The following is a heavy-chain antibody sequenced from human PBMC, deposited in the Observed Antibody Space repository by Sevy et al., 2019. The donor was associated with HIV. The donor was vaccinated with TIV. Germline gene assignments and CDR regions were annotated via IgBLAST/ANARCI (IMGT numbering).Heavy chain of an antibody. Sequence: GGSLRLSCAASGFTFSSYGMHWVRQAPGKGLEWVAVIWNDGSNQYYADSVEGRFTVSRDNSTNTLYLQMNSLRAEDTAVYYCARDPGYCTSTNCYDWFDPWGHGTLVTVSS. V-gene: IGHV3-33*01. CDR3: ARDPGYCTSTNCYDWFDP. CDR2: IWNDGSNQ. J-gene: IGHJ5*02. D-gene: IGHD2-2*01. CDR1: GFTFSSYG.